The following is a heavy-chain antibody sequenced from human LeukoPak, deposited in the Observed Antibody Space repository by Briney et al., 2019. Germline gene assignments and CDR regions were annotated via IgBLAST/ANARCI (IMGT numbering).Heavy chain of an antibody. Sequence: GGSLRLSCAASGFTFSSYAMHWVRQAPGKGLEWVTIISYDGTNKYYADSVKGRFTISRDNSKNTLFPQMNSLRAEDTAVYYCARDPSTWNGYSDYWGQGTLVTVSS. CDR1: GFTFSSYA. J-gene: IGHJ4*02. V-gene: IGHV3-30*04. CDR2: ISYDGTNK. D-gene: IGHD3-3*01. CDR3: ARDPSTWNGYSDY.